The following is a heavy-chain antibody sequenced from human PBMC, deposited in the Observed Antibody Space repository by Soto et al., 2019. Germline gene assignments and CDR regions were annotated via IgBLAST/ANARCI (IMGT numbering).Heavy chain of an antibody. Sequence: EVQLVESGGGLVQPGGSLKVSCAAAGFTFSGSAIHWVRQASGKGLEWVGRIRSKANNYATAYAASVRGRFSISRDDSKNTAYLQMNSLKIEDTAVYYCTGSDAPSGLGYWGLGTLVTVSS. V-gene: IGHV3-73*02. CDR2: IRSKANNYAT. D-gene: IGHD3-16*01. CDR3: TGSDAPSGLGY. CDR1: GFTFSGSA. J-gene: IGHJ4*02.